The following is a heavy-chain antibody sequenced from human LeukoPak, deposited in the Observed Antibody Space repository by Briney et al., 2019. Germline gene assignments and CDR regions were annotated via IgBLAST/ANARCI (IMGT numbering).Heavy chain of an antibody. CDR3: ARHDMVRVLRGDAFDI. J-gene: IGHJ3*02. CDR1: GGSNSSSSYY. V-gene: IGHV4-39*01. CDR2: IYYSGST. Sequence: PSKTLSLTCTVSGGSNSSSSYYWGWIRQPPGKGLEWIGSIYYSGSTYYNPSLKSRVTISVDTSKNQFSLKLSSVTAADTAVYYCARHDMVRVLRGDAFDIWGQGTMVTVSS. D-gene: IGHD3-10*01.